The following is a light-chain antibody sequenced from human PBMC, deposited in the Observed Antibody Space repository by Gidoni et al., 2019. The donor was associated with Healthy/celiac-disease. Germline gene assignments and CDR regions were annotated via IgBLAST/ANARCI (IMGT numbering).Light chain of an antibody. Sequence: NFMLTQPHSVSESPGKTVTISCTRSSGSIASNYVQWYQQRPGSSHTTVIYEDNQRPSGVPARFSGSIDSSSNSASLTISGLKTEDEADYSCQSSASSNHLVVFGGGTNLTVL. J-gene: IGLJ2*01. CDR2: EDN. V-gene: IGLV6-57*01. CDR1: SGSIASNY. CDR3: QSSASSNHLVV.